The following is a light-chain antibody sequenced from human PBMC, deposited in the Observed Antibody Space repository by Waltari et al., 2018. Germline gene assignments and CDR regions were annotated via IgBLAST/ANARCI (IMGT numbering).Light chain of an antibody. V-gene: IGKV3-20*01. CDR2: GAS. CDR3: QQYGTSPPLT. Sequence: EIVLTQSPGTLSLSPGERATLSCRASQRVSTYYLAGYQHKPGQAPRLVIYGASTRAAGIPDRFSGSGSGTDFTLTISGLEPEDFAVYYCQQYGTSPPLTVGGGTKVEIK. J-gene: IGKJ4*01. CDR1: QRVSTYY.